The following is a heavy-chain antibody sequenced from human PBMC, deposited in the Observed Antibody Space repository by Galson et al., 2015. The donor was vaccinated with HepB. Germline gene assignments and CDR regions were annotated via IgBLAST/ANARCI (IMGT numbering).Heavy chain of an antibody. Sequence: SLRLSCAASGFTFSSYAMSWVRQAPGKGLEWVSAISGSGGSTYYADSVKGRFTISRDNSKNTLYLQMNSLRAEDTAVYYCAKVAYDRNTKQKSSRGAFDIWSQGTMVTVSS. D-gene: IGHD3-3*01. CDR3: AKVAYDRNTKQKSSRGAFDI. CDR1: GFTFSSYA. CDR2: ISGSGGST. J-gene: IGHJ3*02. V-gene: IGHV3-23*01.